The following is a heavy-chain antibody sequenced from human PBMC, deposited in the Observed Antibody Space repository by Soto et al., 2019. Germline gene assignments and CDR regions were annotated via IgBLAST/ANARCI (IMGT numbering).Heavy chain of an antibody. Sequence: GASVKVSCKASGYTFTSYDINWVRQATGQGLAWMGWMNPNSGNTGYAQKFQGRVTMTRNTSISTAYMELSSLRSEDTAVYYCARAKYYDFWSGYYTFGVDYYYGMDVWGQGTTVTVSS. V-gene: IGHV1-8*01. CDR2: MNPNSGNT. CDR3: ARAKYYDFWSGYYTFGVDYYYGMDV. D-gene: IGHD3-3*01. CDR1: GYTFTSYD. J-gene: IGHJ6*02.